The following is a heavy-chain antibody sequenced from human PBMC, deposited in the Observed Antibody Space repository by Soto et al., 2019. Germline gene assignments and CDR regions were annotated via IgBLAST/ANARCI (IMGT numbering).Heavy chain of an antibody. CDR2: INPNSGGT. D-gene: IGHD6-13*01. V-gene: IGHV1-2*04. CDR3: AREAAAAGNGAFDI. Sequence: GASVKVCCKASGYTFTGYYMHWVRQAPGQGLEWMGWINPNSGGTNYAQKFQGWVTMTRDTSISTAYMELSRLRSDDTAVYYCAREAAAAGNGAFDIWGQGTMVTVS. J-gene: IGHJ3*02. CDR1: GYTFTGYY.